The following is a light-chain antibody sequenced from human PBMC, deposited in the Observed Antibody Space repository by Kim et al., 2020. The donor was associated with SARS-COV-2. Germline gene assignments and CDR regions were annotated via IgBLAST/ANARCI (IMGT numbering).Light chain of an antibody. CDR1: QSVSTY. J-gene: IGKJ4*01. V-gene: IGKV3-11*01. CDR2: TAS. Sequence: EIVLTQSPATLSLSPGERATLSCRASQSVSTYLAWYQHKPGQAPRLLIHTASHRVPGIPARFSGSGSGSDFTLTIDNLEPEDFAVYYCHQRSHWPLAFGGGTRLEMK. CDR3: HQRSHWPLA.